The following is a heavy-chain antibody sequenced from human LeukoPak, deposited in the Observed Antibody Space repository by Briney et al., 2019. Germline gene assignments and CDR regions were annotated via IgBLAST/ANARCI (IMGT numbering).Heavy chain of an antibody. CDR1: GGSFSGYY. V-gene: IGHV4-34*01. J-gene: IGHJ4*02. D-gene: IGHD3-22*01. Sequence: PSETLSLTCAVYGGSFSGYYWSWIRQPPGKGLEWIGEINHSGSTNYNPSLKSRVTISVDTSKNQFSLKLSSVTAADTAVYYCASHPARDYYDSSGYYYYWGQGTLVTVSS. CDR3: ASHPARDYYDSSGYYYY. CDR2: INHSGST.